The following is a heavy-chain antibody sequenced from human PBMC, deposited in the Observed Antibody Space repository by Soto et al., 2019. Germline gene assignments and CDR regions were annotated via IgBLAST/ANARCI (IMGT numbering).Heavy chain of an antibody. V-gene: IGHV3-11*01. CDR1: GFTFSDYY. Sequence: PGGSLRLSCAAPGFTFSDYYMSWIRQAPGKGLEWVSYISSSGSTIYYADSVKGRFTISRDNAKNSLYLQMNSLRAEDTAVYYCARDTHYDFWSGYFFDYWGQGTLVTVSS. J-gene: IGHJ4*02. D-gene: IGHD3-3*01. CDR3: ARDTHYDFWSGYFFDY. CDR2: ISSSGSTI.